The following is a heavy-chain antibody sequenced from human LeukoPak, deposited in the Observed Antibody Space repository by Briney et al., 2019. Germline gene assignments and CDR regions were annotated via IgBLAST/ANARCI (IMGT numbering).Heavy chain of an antibody. CDR1: GGSISSYY. J-gene: IGHJ4*02. D-gene: IGHD5-18*01. Sequence: SETLSLTCTVSGGSISSYYWSWIRQPPGKGLEWIGYIYYSGSTNYNPSLKSRVTISVDTSKNQFSLKLSSVTAADTAVYYCARSRGYSYGTTFLDYWGQGTLVTVSS. CDR2: IYYSGST. CDR3: ARSRGYSYGTTFLDY. V-gene: IGHV4-59*08.